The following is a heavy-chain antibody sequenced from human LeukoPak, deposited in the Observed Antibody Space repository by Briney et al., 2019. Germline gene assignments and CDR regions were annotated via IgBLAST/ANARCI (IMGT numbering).Heavy chain of an antibody. CDR3: ATTRAGYCTNGVCYGIDY. V-gene: IGHV1-18*01. J-gene: IGHJ4*02. Sequence: ASVKVSCKASGYTFTSYGISWVRQAPGQGLEWMGWISAYNGNTNYAQKLQGRVTMTTDTSTSTAYMELSSLRSEDTAVYYCATTRAGYCTNGVCYGIDYWGQGTLVTVSS. CDR2: ISAYNGNT. CDR1: GYTFTSYG. D-gene: IGHD2-8*01.